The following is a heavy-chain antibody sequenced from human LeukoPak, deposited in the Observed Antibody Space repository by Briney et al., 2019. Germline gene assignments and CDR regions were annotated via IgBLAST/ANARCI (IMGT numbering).Heavy chain of an antibody. J-gene: IGHJ4*02. CDR1: GYTFTSYG. CDR3: ARDRGLSFYYDSSGYYLDY. CDR2: ISAYNGNT. Sequence: ASVKVSCKASGYTFTSYGISWVRQAPGQGLEWIGWISAYNGNTNYAQKLQGRVTMTTDTSTSTAYMELRSLRSDDTAVYYCARDRGLSFYYDSSGYYLDYWGQGTLVTVSS. V-gene: IGHV1-18*01. D-gene: IGHD3-22*01.